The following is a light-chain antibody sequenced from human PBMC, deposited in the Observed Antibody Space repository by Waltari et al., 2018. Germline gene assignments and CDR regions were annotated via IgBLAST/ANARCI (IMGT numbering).Light chain of an antibody. CDR3: CSYAGSYTVL. CDR2: DVS. V-gene: IGLV2-11*01. CDR1: NSHVGGHNY. Sequence: QSALTQPRSVSGSPGPSVTIPCTGTNSHVGGHNYVSWYQPHPGKAPKLMTYDVSERPSGVPARFSGSKSGNTASLTISGLQAEDEADYYCCSYAGSYTVLFGGGTKLTVL. J-gene: IGLJ2*01.